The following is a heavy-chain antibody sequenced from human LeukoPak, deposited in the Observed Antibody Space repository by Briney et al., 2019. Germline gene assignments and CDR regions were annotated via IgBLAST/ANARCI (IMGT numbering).Heavy chain of an antibody. V-gene: IGHV1-69*04. D-gene: IGHD3-10*01. CDR3: ARDLNYYGSGSYYY. Sequence: GASVQVSCKASGGTFSSYAISWVRQAPGQGLEWMGSIIPILGIANYAQKFQGRVTITADKSTSTAYMELSSLRSEDTAVYYCARDLNYYGSGSYYYWGQGTLVTVSS. CDR2: IIPILGIA. CDR1: GGTFSSYA. J-gene: IGHJ4*02.